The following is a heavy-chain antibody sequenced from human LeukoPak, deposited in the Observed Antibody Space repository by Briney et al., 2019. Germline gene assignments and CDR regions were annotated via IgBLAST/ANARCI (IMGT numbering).Heavy chain of an antibody. CDR2: ISSSGNTK. Sequence: GGSLRLSCAASGFTFSDFYMSWIRQAPGKGLEWVSYISSSGNTKYYADSVKGRFTMSRDNAKNSLYLQMDSLRVEDTAVYYCAKELWFGELLIDYWGQGTLVTVSS. CDR1: GFTFSDFY. CDR3: AKELWFGELLIDY. J-gene: IGHJ4*02. V-gene: IGHV3-11*01. D-gene: IGHD3-10*01.